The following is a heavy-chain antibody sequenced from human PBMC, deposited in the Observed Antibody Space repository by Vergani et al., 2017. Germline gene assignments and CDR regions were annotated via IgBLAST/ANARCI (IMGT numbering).Heavy chain of an antibody. D-gene: IGHD5-18*01. CDR2: INHSGST. V-gene: IGHV4-34*01. J-gene: IGHJ2*01. CDR3: ARVEYSYGTNWYFDL. Sequence: QVQLQQWGAGLLKPSETLSLTCAVYGGSFSGYYWSWIRQPPGKGLEWIGEINHSGSTNYNPSLKSRVTISVDTSKNQFSLKLSSVTAADTAVYYCARVEYSYGTNWYFDLWGRGTLVTVSS. CDR1: GGSFSGYY.